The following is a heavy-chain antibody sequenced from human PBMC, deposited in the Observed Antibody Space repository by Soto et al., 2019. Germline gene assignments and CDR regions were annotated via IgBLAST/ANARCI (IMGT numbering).Heavy chain of an antibody. J-gene: IGHJ2*01. CDR1: GFTFSTYW. D-gene: IGHD6-19*01. V-gene: IGHV3-7*01. CDR3: ARDSKEGYSSDQRYLDL. Sequence: EVQLVESGGVLVQPGGSLRLSCAASGFTFSTYWMSWVRQAPGKGLEWVANIKPDGSEKYYVDSVKGRFTISRDNTKISLYLQMNSLRGEDSAVYYCARDSKEGYSSDQRYLDLWGRGTLVTVSS. CDR2: IKPDGSEK.